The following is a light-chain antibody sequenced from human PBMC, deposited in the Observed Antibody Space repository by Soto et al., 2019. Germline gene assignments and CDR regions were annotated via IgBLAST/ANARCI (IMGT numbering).Light chain of an antibody. CDR3: QQYNSYS. CDR2: KAS. CDR1: QDINSW. Sequence: DIQMTQSPSTLSASIGDRVTITRRASQDINSWLAWYQQKPGKAPKLLISKASSLESGVPSRFSGSGSGTDFTLTISSLQPDDFATYYCQQYNSYSFGGGTRVEMK. V-gene: IGKV1-5*03. J-gene: IGKJ4*01.